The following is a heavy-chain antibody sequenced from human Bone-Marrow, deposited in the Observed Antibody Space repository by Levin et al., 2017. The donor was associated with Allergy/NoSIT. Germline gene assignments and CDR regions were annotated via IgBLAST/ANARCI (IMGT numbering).Heavy chain of an antibody. Sequence: ASVKVSCKASGYTFTSYYMHWVRQAPGQGLEWMGIINPSAGSTSYAQKFQGRVTMTRDTSTSTVYMELSSLRSEDTAVYYCARDLQYCIGGGCYYYYMDVWGKGTTVTVSS. CDR3: ARDLQYCIGGGCYYYYMDV. J-gene: IGHJ6*03. V-gene: IGHV1-46*03. D-gene: IGHD2-15*01. CDR2: INPSAGST. CDR1: GYTFTSYY.